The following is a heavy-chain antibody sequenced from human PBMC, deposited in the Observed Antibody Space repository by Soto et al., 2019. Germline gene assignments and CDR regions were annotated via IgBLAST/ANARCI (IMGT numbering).Heavy chain of an antibody. CDR2: IIPIFGTA. CDR3: AREDRITIFGVVIGALDY. J-gene: IGHJ4*02. D-gene: IGHD3-3*01. Sequence: SVKLSCKASGGSFSSYAISWGRQAPGQGLEWMGGIIPIFGTANYAQKFQGRVTITADESTSTAYMELSSLRSEDTAVYYCAREDRITIFGVVIGALDYWGQGTLVTVSS. CDR1: GGSFSSYA. V-gene: IGHV1-69*13.